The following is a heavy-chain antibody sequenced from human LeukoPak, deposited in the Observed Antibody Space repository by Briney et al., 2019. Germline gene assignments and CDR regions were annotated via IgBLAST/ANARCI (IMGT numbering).Heavy chain of an antibody. V-gene: IGHV4-39*01. Sequence: SETLSLTCTVSGGSISSSSCYWGWIRQPPGKGLEWIGSIYYSGSTYYNPSLKSRVTISVDTSKNQFSLKLSSVTAADTAVYYCARAYSSSWYFNWFDPWGQGTLVTVSS. J-gene: IGHJ5*02. CDR3: ARAYSSSWYFNWFDP. CDR2: IYYSGST. D-gene: IGHD6-13*01. CDR1: GGSISSSSCY.